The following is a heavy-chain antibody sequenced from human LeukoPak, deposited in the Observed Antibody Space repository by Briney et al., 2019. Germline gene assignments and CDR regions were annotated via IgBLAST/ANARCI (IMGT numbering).Heavy chain of an antibody. Sequence: PSETLSLTCTVSGGSISSSSYYWGWIRQPPGKGLEWIGSIYYSGNTYYNPSLKSRVTISVDTSKNQFSLKLSSVTAADTAIYYCARASWISTADAVCWGQGTQVTVSS. V-gene: IGHV4-39*01. CDR2: IYYSGNT. J-gene: IGHJ4*02. CDR1: GGSISSSSYY. D-gene: IGHD2-2*03. CDR3: ARASWISTADAVC.